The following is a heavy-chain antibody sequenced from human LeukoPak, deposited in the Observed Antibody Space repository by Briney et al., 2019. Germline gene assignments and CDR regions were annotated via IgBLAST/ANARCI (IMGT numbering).Heavy chain of an antibody. CDR1: GYTFITSG. V-gene: IGHV1-18*01. CDR3: ARDLRRGGPPDY. D-gene: IGHD3-10*01. J-gene: IGHJ4*02. CDR2: IRASNGNT. Sequence: ASVKVSCKASGYTFITSGISWVRQAPGQGLEWMGWIRASNGNTNYAQRLQGRVTMTTDTSTSTAYMELRSLRSDGTAVYYCARDLRRGGPPDYWGQGTLVTVSS.